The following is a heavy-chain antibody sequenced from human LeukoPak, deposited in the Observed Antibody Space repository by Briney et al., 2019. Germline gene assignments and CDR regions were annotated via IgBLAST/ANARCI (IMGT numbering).Heavy chain of an antibody. V-gene: IGHV3-30-3*01. CDR1: GFTFSSYA. Sequence: GRSLRLSCAASGFTFSSYAMHWVRQAPGKGLEWVAVISYDGSNKYYADSVKGRFTISRDNSKNTLYLQMNSLRAEDTAVYYCAKGVDYCSGGSCPADYWGPGTLVTVSS. CDR2: ISYDGSNK. J-gene: IGHJ4*02. D-gene: IGHD2-15*01. CDR3: AKGVDYCSGGSCPADY.